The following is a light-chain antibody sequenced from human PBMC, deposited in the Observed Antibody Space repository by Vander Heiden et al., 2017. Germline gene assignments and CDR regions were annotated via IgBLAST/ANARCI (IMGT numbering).Light chain of an antibody. Sequence: DIVMTQSPLSLPVTPGEPASISCRFSQSLLHSNGYNYLDWYLQKPGQSPQLLIYLGSNRASGVPDRFSGSGSGTDFTLKISRVEAEDVGVYYCRQALQTPQAFGQRTRLEIK. CDR1: QSLLHSNGYNY. CDR2: LGS. CDR3: RQALQTPQA. J-gene: IGKJ5*01. V-gene: IGKV2-28*01.